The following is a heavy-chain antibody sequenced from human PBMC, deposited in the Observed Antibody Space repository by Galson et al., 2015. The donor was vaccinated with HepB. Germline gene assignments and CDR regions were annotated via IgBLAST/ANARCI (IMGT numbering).Heavy chain of an antibody. CDR3: ARGPYVRNYYYGMDV. J-gene: IGHJ6*02. Sequence: SLRLSCAASGFTFSSYAMHWVRQAPGKGLEWVAVISYDGSNKYYADSVKGRFTISRDNSKNTLYLQMNSLRAEDTAVYYCARGPYVRNYYYGMDVWGQGTTVTVSS. V-gene: IGHV3-30*04. CDR1: GFTFSSYA. D-gene: IGHD3-16*01. CDR2: ISYDGSNK.